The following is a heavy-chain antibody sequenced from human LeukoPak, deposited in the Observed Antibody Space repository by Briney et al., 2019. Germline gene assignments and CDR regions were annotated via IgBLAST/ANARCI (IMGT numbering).Heavy chain of an antibody. CDR2: ISYDGSNK. J-gene: IGHJ4*02. D-gene: IGHD2-8*02. Sequence: GGSLRLSCAASGFTFSSYAMHWVRQAPGKGLEWVAVISYDGSNKYYADSVKGRFTISRDNSKNTLCLQMNSLRAEDTAVYYCARVLGSTGRGYFDYWGQGTLVTVSS. CDR3: ARVLGSTGRGYFDY. V-gene: IGHV3-30-3*01. CDR1: GFTFSSYA.